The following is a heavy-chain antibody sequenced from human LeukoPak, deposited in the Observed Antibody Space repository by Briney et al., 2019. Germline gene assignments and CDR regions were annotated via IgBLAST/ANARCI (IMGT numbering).Heavy chain of an antibody. J-gene: IGHJ4*02. CDR2: ISGSSTII. Sequence: GGSLRLSCAGFGFTFSHYNMNWVRRAPGKGLEWVAYISGSSTIIYYADSVKGRFTVSRDNAKSSLYLQMNSLRAEDTALYYRARDFLEDTQWGQGTLVTVSS. D-gene: IGHD2-2*02. CDR1: GFTFSHYN. V-gene: IGHV3-48*01. CDR3: ARDFLEDTQ.